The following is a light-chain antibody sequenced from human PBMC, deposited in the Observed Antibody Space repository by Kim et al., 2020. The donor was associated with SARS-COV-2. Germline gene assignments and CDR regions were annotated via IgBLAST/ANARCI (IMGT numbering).Light chain of an antibody. CDR1: SSDFGGYKY. J-gene: IGLJ1*01. V-gene: IGLV2-14*01. Sequence: QSITISCTGTSSDFGGYKYVSWYQQHPGKAPKLVIYEVSNRPSGVSNRFSGSKSGNTASLTISGLQAEDEADYYCSSYIRGSTNYVFGTGTKVTVL. CDR3: SSYIRGSTNYV. CDR2: EVS.